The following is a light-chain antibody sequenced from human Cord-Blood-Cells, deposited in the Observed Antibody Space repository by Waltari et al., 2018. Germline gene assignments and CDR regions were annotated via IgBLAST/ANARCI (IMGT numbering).Light chain of an antibody. CDR3: QQSYSTPLT. V-gene: IGKV1-39*01. J-gene: IGKJ4*01. Sequence: DIQMTPSPSSLSAPVGDRVTITCRASQSISSYLNWYQQKPGKAPKLLIYAASSLQSGVPSRFSGSGSGTDFTLTISSLQPEDFATYYCQQSYSTPLTFGGGTKVEIK. CDR2: AAS. CDR1: QSISSY.